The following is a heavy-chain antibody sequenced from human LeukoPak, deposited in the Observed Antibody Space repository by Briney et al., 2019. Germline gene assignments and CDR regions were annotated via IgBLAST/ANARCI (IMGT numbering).Heavy chain of an antibody. J-gene: IGHJ4*02. CDR1: GGSIASGSYY. V-gene: IGHV4-61*02. CDR3: ARETTSSSGLDY. D-gene: IGHD6-6*01. Sequence: SETLSLTCTVSGGSIASGSYYWTWIRQSAGGGLEWIGRVYINGNTNSNPSLRSRLAISVDTSQNQFSLKLSSVTAADTAVYYCARETTSSSGLDYWGQGTLVTVSS. CDR2: VYINGNT.